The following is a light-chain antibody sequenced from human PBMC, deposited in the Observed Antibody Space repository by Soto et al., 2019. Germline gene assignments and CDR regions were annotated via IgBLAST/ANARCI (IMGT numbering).Light chain of an antibody. CDR1: SSSIGSNT. CDR2: RSD. V-gene: IGLV1-44*01. Sequence: QAVVTQPPSASGTPGQRVLISCSGSSSSIGSNTVNWYQQLPGTAPKVLIYRSDQRPSGVPDRFSGSKSGTSASLAISGLQSDDEADYYCAAWDDSLNAVVFGGGTKLTVL. J-gene: IGLJ2*01. CDR3: AAWDDSLNAVV.